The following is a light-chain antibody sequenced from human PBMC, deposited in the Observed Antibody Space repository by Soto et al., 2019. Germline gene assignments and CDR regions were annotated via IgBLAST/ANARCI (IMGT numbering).Light chain of an antibody. J-gene: IGKJ4*01. V-gene: IGKV3D-20*02. CDR3: QHRSNWPLT. Sequence: ELVLTQSPGTLSLSPGDSAALSCKASQIGSGNYLSWYQQKSGQAPRLLIYATSTRAPGIPDRFSGSGSATDFSLIISRLEPEDSAVYYCQHRSNWPLTFGGGTKVEIK. CDR2: ATS. CDR1: QIGSGNY.